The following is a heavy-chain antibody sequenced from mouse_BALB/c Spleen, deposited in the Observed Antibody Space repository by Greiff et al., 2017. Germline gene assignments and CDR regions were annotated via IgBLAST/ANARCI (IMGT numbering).Heavy chain of an antibody. D-gene: IGHD2-1*01. CDR3: ARSLSGGNGAY. V-gene: IGHV1-54*03. Sequence: QVQLQQSGAELVRPGTSVKVSCKASGYAFTNYLIEWVKQRPGQGLEWIGVINPGSGGTNYNEKFKGKATLTADKSSSTAYMQLSSLTSDDSAVYFCARSLSGGNGAYWGQGTLVTVSA. J-gene: IGHJ3*01. CDR1: GYAFTNYL. CDR2: INPGSGGT.